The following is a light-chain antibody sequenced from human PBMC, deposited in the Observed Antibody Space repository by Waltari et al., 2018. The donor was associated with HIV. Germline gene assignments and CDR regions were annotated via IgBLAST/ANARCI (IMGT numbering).Light chain of an antibody. J-gene: IGLJ3*02. Sequence: SYVLTQPPSVSVAPGQTARITCGGNNIGSKSVHWYRQKPGQAPVVVVYHDSGRSSGIPERFSGSNSGNTATLTLSRVEAGDEADYYCQVWDSSSHHWVFGGGTKLTVL. V-gene: IGLV3-21*02. CDR3: QVWDSSSHHWV. CDR1: NIGSKS. CDR2: HDS.